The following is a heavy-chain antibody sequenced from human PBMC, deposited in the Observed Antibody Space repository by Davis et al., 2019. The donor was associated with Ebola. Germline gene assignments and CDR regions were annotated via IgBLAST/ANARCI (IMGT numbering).Heavy chain of an antibody. CDR3: TKGAVVEWSLLAY. D-gene: IGHD3-3*01. CDR1: GFNFDVYA. V-gene: IGHV3-43*02. Sequence: PGGSLRLSCAASGFNFDVYAMHWVRQAPGKGLEWVSLISGDGDNTFYADSVKGRFTISRDNSKNSLYLQMNSLRTEDTGMYCCTKGAVVEWSLLAYWGQGTLVTVSS. J-gene: IGHJ4*02. CDR2: ISGDGDNT.